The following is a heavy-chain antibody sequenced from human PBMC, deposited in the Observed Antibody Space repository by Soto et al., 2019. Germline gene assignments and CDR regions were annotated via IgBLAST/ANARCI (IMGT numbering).Heavy chain of an antibody. D-gene: IGHD3-3*01. V-gene: IGHV3-48*03. Sequence: GGSLRLSCAACGFTFSSYEMNWVRQAPGQGLEWVSYISDSGGTVYYADSVKGRFTVSRDNAQNSVYLQMNSLRTEDTAVYYCARDLLHYDFWSGYSAYFYYGMDVWGPGTTVTVSS. J-gene: IGHJ6*02. CDR3: ARDLLHYDFWSGYSAYFYYGMDV. CDR2: ISDSGGTV. CDR1: GFTFSSYE.